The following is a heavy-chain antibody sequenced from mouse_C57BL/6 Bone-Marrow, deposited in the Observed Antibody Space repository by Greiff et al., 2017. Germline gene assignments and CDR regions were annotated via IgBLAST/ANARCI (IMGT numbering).Heavy chain of an antibody. CDR1: GYTFTSYW. Sequence: QVQLQQSGAELVKPGASVKLSCKASGYTFTSYWMHWVKQRPGQGLEWIGMIHPNSGSTNYNEKFKSKATLTVDKSSSTAYMQLSSLTSEDSAVYYCARLRGFYWYFDVWGTGTTVTVSS. V-gene: IGHV1-64*01. J-gene: IGHJ1*03. CDR3: ARLRGFYWYFDV. CDR2: IHPNSGST.